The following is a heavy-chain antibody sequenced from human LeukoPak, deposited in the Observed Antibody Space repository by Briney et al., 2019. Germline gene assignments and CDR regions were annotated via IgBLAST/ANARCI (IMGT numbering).Heavy chain of an antibody. Sequence: GGSLRLSCAASGFTFSNYWMSWVRQAPGKGLEWVANIKQDGSETYYVDSVKGRFTISRDNAKNSLYLQMNSLRAEDTAVYYCARDLGYWGQGTLVTVSS. V-gene: IGHV3-7*03. CDR1: GFTFSNYW. CDR3: ARDLGY. J-gene: IGHJ4*02. CDR2: IKQDGSET.